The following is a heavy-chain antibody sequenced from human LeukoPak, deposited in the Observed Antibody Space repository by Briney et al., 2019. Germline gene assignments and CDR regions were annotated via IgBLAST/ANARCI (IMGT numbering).Heavy chain of an antibody. D-gene: IGHD5-18*01. V-gene: IGHV3-48*02. CDR2: VSDSSDV. J-gene: IGHJ4*02. Sequence: GGSLRLSCAASGFTFSTYTMNWVRQAPGKGLEWVSTVSDSSDVRYSDSVKGRFTISRDNARNSLYLQMNSLRDEDTAVYYCARDGLHTAHFDYWGQGTLVTVSS. CDR1: GFTFSTYT. CDR3: ARDGLHTAHFDY.